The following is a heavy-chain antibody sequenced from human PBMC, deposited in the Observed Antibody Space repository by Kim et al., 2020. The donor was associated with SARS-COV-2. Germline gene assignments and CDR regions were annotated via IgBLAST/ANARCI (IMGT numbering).Heavy chain of an antibody. CDR1: GGSISSYY. CDR2: IYYSGST. V-gene: IGHV4-59*01. D-gene: IGHD3-22*01. Sequence: SETLSLTCTVSGGSISSYYWSWIRQPPGKGLEWIGYIYYSGSTNYNPSLKSRVTISVDTSKNQFSLKLSSVTAADTAVYYCARAMSIGGSGYYFPSHYYYGMDVWGQGTTVTVSS. J-gene: IGHJ6*02. CDR3: ARAMSIGGSGYYFPSHYYYGMDV.